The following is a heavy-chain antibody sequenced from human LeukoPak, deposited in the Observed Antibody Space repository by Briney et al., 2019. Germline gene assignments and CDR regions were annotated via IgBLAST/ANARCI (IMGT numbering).Heavy chain of an antibody. CDR1: GFTFSNAW. Sequence: GGSLRLSCAASGFTFSNAWMSWVRQAPGKGLEWVSYISSSSNVIYYTDSVKGRFTISRDNARNLLSLQMNSLRAEDTAVYYCARGDPIYDFWSGGDYWGQGSLVTVSS. J-gene: IGHJ4*02. CDR2: ISSSSNVI. V-gene: IGHV3-48*01. CDR3: ARGDPIYDFWSGGDY. D-gene: IGHD3-3*01.